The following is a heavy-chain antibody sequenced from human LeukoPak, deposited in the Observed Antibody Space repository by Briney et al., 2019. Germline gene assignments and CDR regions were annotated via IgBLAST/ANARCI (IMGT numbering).Heavy chain of an antibody. CDR3: ARDSYQDYYGRFDP. V-gene: IGHV3-33*01. J-gene: IGHJ5*02. CDR1: GFSFSNHG. Sequence: GGSLRLSCAASGFSFSNHGMHWVRQAPGKRLEWVAVIWDDGNNKRCANSVNGRFTISRDNSENTLYLQMNGLTAGDTVMYYCARDSYQDYYGRFDPWGQGTLVIVSS. D-gene: IGHD3-10*01. CDR2: IWDDGNNK.